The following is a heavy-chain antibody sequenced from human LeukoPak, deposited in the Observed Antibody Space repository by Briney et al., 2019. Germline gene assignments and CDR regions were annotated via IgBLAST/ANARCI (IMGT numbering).Heavy chain of an antibody. D-gene: IGHD6-19*01. V-gene: IGHV3-23*01. J-gene: IGHJ4*02. CDR2: FSGSGSGT. CDR3: AKGTDSGWYYFDH. Sequence: PGGSLRLSCAASGFTFSTYAMSWVRQAPGKGLEWVSGFSGSGSGTYYADSVKGRFTISRDNSRNTLFLQMNSLRAEDTAVYHCAKGTDSGWYYFDHWGQGTLVTVSS. CDR1: GFTFSTYA.